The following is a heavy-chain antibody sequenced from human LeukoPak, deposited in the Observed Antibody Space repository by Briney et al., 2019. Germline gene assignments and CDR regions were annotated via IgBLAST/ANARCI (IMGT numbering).Heavy chain of an antibody. Sequence: SETLSLTCTVSGGSISSGDYYWSWIRQPPGKGLEWIGYIYYSGSTYYNPSLKRRVTISVDTSKNQFSLKLSSVTAADTAVYYCARDGYSYGIAYWGQGTLVTVSS. CDR3: ARDGYSYGIAY. D-gene: IGHD5-18*01. CDR2: IYYSGST. CDR1: GGSISSGDYY. J-gene: IGHJ4*02. V-gene: IGHV4-30-4*01.